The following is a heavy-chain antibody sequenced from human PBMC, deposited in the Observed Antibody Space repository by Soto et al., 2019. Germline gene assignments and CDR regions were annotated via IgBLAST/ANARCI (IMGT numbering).Heavy chain of an antibody. Sequence: TLALTCPVTGGSISSGGYYWSWIRQHPGKGLEWIGYIYYSGSNYYNPSLKSRVTISVDTSKNQFSLKLSSVTAADTAVYYCARSNKRKGSGSYYYYYGMDVWGQGTTVTVS. CDR2: IYYSGSN. CDR3: ARSNKRKGSGSYYYYYGMDV. J-gene: IGHJ6*02. V-gene: IGHV4-31*03. D-gene: IGHD3-10*01. CDR1: GGSISSGGYY.